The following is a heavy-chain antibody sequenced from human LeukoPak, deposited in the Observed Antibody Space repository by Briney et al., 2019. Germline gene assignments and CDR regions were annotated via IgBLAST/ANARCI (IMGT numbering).Heavy chain of an antibody. CDR2: IFHSGSS. V-gene: IGHV4-30-2*01. D-gene: IGHD3-10*01. J-gene: IGHJ5*02. Sequence: SETLSLTCTVSGDSISSGDYSWSWIRQPSGKGLERIGYIFHSGSSYYNPSLRSRVTISVDRSRNQFSLRLTSVTAADTAVYYCARELWFVNAPGSWLDPWGQGTLVTVSS. CDR3: ARELWFVNAPGSWLDP. CDR1: GDSISSGDYS.